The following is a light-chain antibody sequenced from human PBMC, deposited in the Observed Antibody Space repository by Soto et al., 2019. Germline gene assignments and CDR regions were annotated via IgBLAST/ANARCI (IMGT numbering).Light chain of an antibody. V-gene: IGKV3-15*01. CDR2: HAS. Sequence: EIGLTQSPGILSVSPGESATLSCRASQSVTRNLAWYQQIPGQAPRLLVYHASVRATGIPARFSGSASGTAVSLTISNLQSEDFAVYFWQQYNDWPPITFGQGTRLEIK. CDR3: QQYNDWPPIT. CDR1: QSVTRN. J-gene: IGKJ5*01.